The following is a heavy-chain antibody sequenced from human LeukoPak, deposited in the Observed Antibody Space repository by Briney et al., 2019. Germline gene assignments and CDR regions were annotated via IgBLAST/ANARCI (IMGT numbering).Heavy chain of an antibody. J-gene: IGHJ4*02. V-gene: IGHV3-7*04. CDR1: RFTFSSYW. CDR2: IKQDGSEK. Sequence: GGSLRLSCAASRFTFSSYWMSCVRQAPGKGLEWVANIKQDGSEKYYVDSVKGRFTISRDNAKNSVYLQMNSLRAEDTAVYYCARDSEIAVVGMGIDYWGQGTLVTVSS. CDR3: ARDSEIAVVGMGIDY. D-gene: IGHD6-13*01.